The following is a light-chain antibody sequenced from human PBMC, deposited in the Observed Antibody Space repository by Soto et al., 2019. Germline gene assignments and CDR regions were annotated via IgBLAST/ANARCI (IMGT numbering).Light chain of an antibody. Sequence: QAVVTQPPSASGTPGQRVTISCSGSSSNIGSNAINWYQQLPGTAPKLLMHSSNQRPSGVPDRFSGSKSGTSASLAISGLQSEDEADYYCAAWDDNLNGVVFGGGTQLTVL. CDR3: AAWDDNLNGVV. V-gene: IGLV1-44*01. J-gene: IGLJ2*01. CDR1: SSNIGSNA. CDR2: SSN.